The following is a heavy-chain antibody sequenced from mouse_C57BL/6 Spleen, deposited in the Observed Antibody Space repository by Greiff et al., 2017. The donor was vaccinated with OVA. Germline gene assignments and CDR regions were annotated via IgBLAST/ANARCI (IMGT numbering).Heavy chain of an antibody. CDR1: GYAFTNYL. V-gene: IGHV1-54*01. D-gene: IGHD2-4*01. Sequence: QVQLQQSGAELVRPGTSVKVSCKASGYAFTNYLIEWVKQRPGQGLEWIGVINPGSGGTNYNEKFKGKATLTADKSSSTAYMQLSSLTSEDSAVDFCARSGYDYDGYFDYWGQGTTLTVSS. CDR3: ARSGYDYDGYFDY. CDR2: INPGSGGT. J-gene: IGHJ2*01.